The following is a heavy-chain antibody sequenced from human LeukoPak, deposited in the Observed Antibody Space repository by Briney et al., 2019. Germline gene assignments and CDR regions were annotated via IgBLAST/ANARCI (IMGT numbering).Heavy chain of an antibody. CDR1: GYIFTSYW. Sequence: GESLKISCKGSGYIFTSYWIAWVRQMPGKGLEWMGIIYPGDSDTRYSPSFQGQVTISVDKSITTAYLQWSSLKASDTAIYYCARHWGYSRGWLDHWGQGTLVTVSS. J-gene: IGHJ4*02. CDR2: IYPGDSDT. CDR3: ARHWGYSRGWLDH. V-gene: IGHV5-51*01. D-gene: IGHD6-19*01.